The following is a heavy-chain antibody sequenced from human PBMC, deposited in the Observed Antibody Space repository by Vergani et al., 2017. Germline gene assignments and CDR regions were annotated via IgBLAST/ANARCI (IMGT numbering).Heavy chain of an antibody. D-gene: IGHD1-26*01. Sequence: QVQLQESGPGLVKPSETLSLTCTVSGGSISSYYWSWIRQPPGKGLEWIGYSYYSGSTNYNPSLKSRVTISVDTSKNQFSLKLSSVTAADTAVYYCAREAPTTGHFDYWGQGTLVTVSS. CDR1: GGSISSYY. V-gene: IGHV4-59*01. J-gene: IGHJ4*02. CDR3: AREAPTTGHFDY. CDR2: SYYSGST.